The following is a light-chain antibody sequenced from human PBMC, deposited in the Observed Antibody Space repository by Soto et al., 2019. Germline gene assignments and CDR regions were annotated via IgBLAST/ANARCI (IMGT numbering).Light chain of an antibody. CDR1: SNDVGGYNY. CDR2: DVS. CDR3: SSYTSSSTYYV. V-gene: IGLV2-14*01. J-gene: IGLJ1*01. Sequence: QSALTQPASVSGSPGQSITISCTGTSNDVGGYNYVSWYQQHPGKAPKLMIYDVSNRPSGVSNRFSGSKSGNTASLTISGLQAEDEADYYCSSYTSSSTYYVVGTGTKVTVL.